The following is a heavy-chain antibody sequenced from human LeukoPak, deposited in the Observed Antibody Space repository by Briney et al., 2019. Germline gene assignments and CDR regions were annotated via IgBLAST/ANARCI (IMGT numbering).Heavy chain of an antibody. V-gene: IGHV3-48*04. Sequence: GGSVTLSCSVSGFTFSSYSMLWVRQAPRKGLEWVSYISSSTSTILYADSVKGRCPITREHAKNTLHPQMYTLRTGDNGVLLWAGDDYDSSGREYWG. CDR1: GFTFSSYS. CDR2: ISSSTSTI. CDR3: AGDDYDSSGREY. J-gene: IGHJ4*01. D-gene: IGHD3-22*01.